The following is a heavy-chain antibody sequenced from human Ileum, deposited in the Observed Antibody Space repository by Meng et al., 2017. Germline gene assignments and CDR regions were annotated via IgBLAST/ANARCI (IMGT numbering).Heavy chain of an antibody. Sequence: QVQLVQSGSELKTPGASVKVSCKGSGYTFTNYGMNWVRQAPGQGLEWMGWINTNTGDPTYAQAFTGRFVFSLDTSVNTADLQISSLKAEDTAIYYCAREPRRFDHWGQGTLVTVSS. CDR1: GYTFTNYG. J-gene: IGHJ4*02. CDR2: INTNTGDP. V-gene: IGHV7-4-1*02. CDR3: AREPRRFDH.